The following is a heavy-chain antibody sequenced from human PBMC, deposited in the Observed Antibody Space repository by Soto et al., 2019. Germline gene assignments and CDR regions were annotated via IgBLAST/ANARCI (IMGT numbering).Heavy chain of an antibody. CDR1: GYTFTSYG. CDR3: ARVVTMVVLAMVAFDI. Sequence: ASVKVSCKASGYTFTSYGISWVRQAPGQGLEWMGWISAYNGNTNYAQKLQGRVTMTTDTSTSTAYMELRSLRSEDTAVYYCARVVTMVVLAMVAFDIWGQGTMVTVSS. D-gene: IGHD3-22*01. J-gene: IGHJ3*02. V-gene: IGHV1-18*01. CDR2: ISAYNGNT.